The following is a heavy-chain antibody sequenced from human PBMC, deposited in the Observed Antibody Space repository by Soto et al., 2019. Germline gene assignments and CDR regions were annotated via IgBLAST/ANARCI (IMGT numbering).Heavy chain of an antibody. CDR1: GYNFNQYY. J-gene: IGHJ4*02. Sequence: QVQLMQSGAEVRKPGASVRLSCETSGYNFNQYYIHWVRQAPGQGLEWMGIINLRGGTTEYAHKFRGRVTVTGDTSTSTAYMELRSLRSEDTAIYFCASGPDDSDVARWDYWGQGTLVTVSS. CDR3: ASGPDDSDVARWDY. CDR2: INLRGGTT. V-gene: IGHV1-46*02. D-gene: IGHD4-17*01.